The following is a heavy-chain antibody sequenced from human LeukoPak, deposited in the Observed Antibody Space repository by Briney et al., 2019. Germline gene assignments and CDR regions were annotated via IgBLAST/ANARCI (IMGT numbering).Heavy chain of an antibody. CDR3: ARSSIGYCSGGSCYWSAWFDP. V-gene: IGHV4-59*08. Sequence: SETLSLTCTVSGGSISSYYWSWIRQPPGKGLEWVGYISFCGSTNYNPSLNSRVTISVDTSKNQFSLKLSSVTAADTAVYYCARSSIGYCSGGSCYWSAWFDPWGQGTLVTVSS. J-gene: IGHJ5*02. CDR1: GGSISSYY. CDR2: ISFCGST. D-gene: IGHD2-15*01.